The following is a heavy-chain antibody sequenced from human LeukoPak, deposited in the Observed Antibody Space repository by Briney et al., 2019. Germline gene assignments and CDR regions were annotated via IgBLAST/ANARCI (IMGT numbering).Heavy chain of an antibody. CDR2: IYPGDSDT. D-gene: IGHD3-22*01. V-gene: IGHV5-51*01. Sequence: GASLQISCKGSGYSFTSYWIGWVRQMPGKGLEWMGIIYPGDSDTRYSPSFQGQVTISADKSISTAYLQWSSLKASDTAMYYCASGTRDSSGIDAFDIWGQGTMVTVSS. J-gene: IGHJ3*02. CDR1: GYSFTSYW. CDR3: ASGTRDSSGIDAFDI.